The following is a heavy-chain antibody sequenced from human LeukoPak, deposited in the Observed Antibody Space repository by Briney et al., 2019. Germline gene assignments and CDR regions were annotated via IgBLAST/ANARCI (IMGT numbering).Heavy chain of an antibody. D-gene: IGHD3-22*01. CDR2: IIAYNGNT. CDR3: ARDRYYYDSSGYYLDY. J-gene: IGHJ4*02. V-gene: IGHV1-18*01. Sequence: ASVKVSCKASGYTFTSYGISWVRQAPGQGLEWMGWIIAYNGNTNYAQKLQGRVTMTTDTSTSTAYMELRSLRAEDTAVYYCARDRYYYDSSGYYLDYWGQGTLVTVSS. CDR1: GYTFTSYG.